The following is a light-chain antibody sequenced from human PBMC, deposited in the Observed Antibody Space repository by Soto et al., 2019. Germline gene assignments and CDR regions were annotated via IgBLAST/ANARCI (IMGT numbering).Light chain of an antibody. J-gene: IGLJ1*01. V-gene: IGLV2-8*01. CDR3: SSYAGSNWYV. CDR1: NSDVGGYNY. CDR2: EVN. Sequence: QSALTQATSASGSPGQSVNISCTGTNSDVGGYNYVSWYQQYPGKAPKLIIYEVNERPSGVPDRFSGSKSGNTASLTVSGLQTADEADYYCSSYAGSNWYVFGTGTKVTVL.